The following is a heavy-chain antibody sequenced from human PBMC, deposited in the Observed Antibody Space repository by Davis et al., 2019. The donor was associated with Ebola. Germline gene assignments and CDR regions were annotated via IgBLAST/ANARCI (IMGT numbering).Heavy chain of an antibody. CDR1: GFTFSSYS. J-gene: IGHJ5*02. V-gene: IGHV3-21*01. CDR2: ISSSSSYI. D-gene: IGHD3-10*01. CDR3: ARGLLWFGESQNLNWFDP. Sequence: GGSLRLSCAASGFTFSSYSMNWVRQAPGKGLEWVSSISSSSSYIYYADSVKGRFTISRDNAKNSLYLQMNSLRAEDTAVYYCARGLLWFGESQNLNWFDPWGQGTLVTVSS.